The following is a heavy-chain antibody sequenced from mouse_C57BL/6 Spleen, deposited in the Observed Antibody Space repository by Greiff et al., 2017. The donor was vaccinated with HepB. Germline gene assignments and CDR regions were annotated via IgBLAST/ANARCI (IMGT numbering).Heavy chain of an antibody. V-gene: IGHV6-3*01. D-gene: IGHD2-10*01. CDR2: IRLKSDNYAT. CDR1: GFTFSNYW. Sequence: EVKLVESGGGLVQPGGSMKLSCVASGFTFSNYWMNWVRQSPEKGLEWVAQIRLKSDNYATHYAESVKGRFTISRDDSKSSVYLQMNNLRAEDTGIYYCTAYYGIYWYFDVWGTGTTVTVSS. CDR3: TAYYGIYWYFDV. J-gene: IGHJ1*03.